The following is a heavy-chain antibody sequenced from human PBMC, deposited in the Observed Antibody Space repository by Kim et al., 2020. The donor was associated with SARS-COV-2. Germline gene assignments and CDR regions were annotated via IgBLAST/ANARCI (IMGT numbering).Heavy chain of an antibody. CDR3: ARPLGEQWLVRGGFDY. CDR2: INHSGST. CDR1: GGSFSGYY. Sequence: SETLSLTCAVYGGSFSGYYWSWIRQPPGKGLEWIGEINHSGSTNYNPSLKSRVTISVDTSKNQFSLKLSSVTAADTAVYYCARPLGEQWLVRGGFDYWGQGTLGTVSS. J-gene: IGHJ4*02. V-gene: IGHV4-34*01. D-gene: IGHD6-19*01.